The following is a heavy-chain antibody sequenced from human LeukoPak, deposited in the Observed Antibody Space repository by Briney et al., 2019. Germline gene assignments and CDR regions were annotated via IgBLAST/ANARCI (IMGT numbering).Heavy chain of an antibody. V-gene: IGHV3-30*02. J-gene: IGHJ4*02. Sequence: GGSLRLSCAASGFTFSSYGMHWVRQAPGKGLEWVTFIRYDGSNKYYAASVEGRFTISRDNSKNTLYLQMNSLRAEDTAVYYCAKDRVGDSSGYYPSYFDYWGQGTLVTVSS. CDR1: GFTFSSYG. CDR2: IRYDGSNK. CDR3: AKDRVGDSSGYYPSYFDY. D-gene: IGHD3-22*01.